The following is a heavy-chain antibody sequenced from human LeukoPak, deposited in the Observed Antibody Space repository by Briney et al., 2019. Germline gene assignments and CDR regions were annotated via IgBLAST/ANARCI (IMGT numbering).Heavy chain of an antibody. J-gene: IGHJ4*02. CDR1: RDSVSINSAA. CDR3: ARQGRWESKRFDY. V-gene: IGHV6-1*01. Sequence: SQTLSLTCAISRDSVSINSAAWNWIRQSPSRGLEWLGRTYYRSKLYNNYAVSVKTRITNNPHTPKNQFSLKLSSVTAADTAVYYCARQGRWESKRFDYWGQGTLVTVSS. D-gene: IGHD1-26*01. CDR2: TYYRSKLYN.